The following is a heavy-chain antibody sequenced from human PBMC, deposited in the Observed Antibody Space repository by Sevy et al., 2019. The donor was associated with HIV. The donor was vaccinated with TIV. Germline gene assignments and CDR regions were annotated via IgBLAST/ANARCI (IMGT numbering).Heavy chain of an antibody. V-gene: IGHV3-21*01. Sequence: GGSLRLSCAASGFTFSSYSMNWVRQAPGKGLEWVSSISRSSSYIYHADSVKGRFTISRDNAKNSLHLQMNSLRAEGTAVYYCARWDADRRWYFDYWGQGILVTVSS. CDR2: ISRSSSYI. D-gene: IGHD1-26*01. CDR1: GFTFSSYS. J-gene: IGHJ4*02. CDR3: ARWDADRRWYFDY.